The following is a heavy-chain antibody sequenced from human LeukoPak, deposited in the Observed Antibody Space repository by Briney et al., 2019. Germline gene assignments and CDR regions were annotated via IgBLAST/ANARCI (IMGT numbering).Heavy chain of an antibody. CDR1: GYTLTELS. D-gene: IGHD2-2*01. CDR3: ATVDCSSTSCYFYYLDY. J-gene: IGHJ4*02. CDR2: FDPEDGET. V-gene: IGHV1-24*01. Sequence: ASVKVSCKVSGYTLTELSMHWVRQAPGKGLEWMGGFDPEDGETIYAQKFQGRVTMTEDTSTDTAYMELSSLRSEDTAVYYCATVDCSSTSCYFYYLDYWGQGTLVTVSS.